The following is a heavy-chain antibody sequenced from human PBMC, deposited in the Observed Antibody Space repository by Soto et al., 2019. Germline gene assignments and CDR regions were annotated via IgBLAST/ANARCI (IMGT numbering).Heavy chain of an antibody. Sequence: PGGSLRLSCAASGFTFSDYYMSWVRQAPGKGLEWVSVIYSGGSTYYADSVKGRFTISRDNSKNTLYLQMNSLRAEDTAVYYCARGRYDPFYYYYYGMDVWGQGTTVTVSS. D-gene: IGHD1-1*01. CDR1: GFTFSDYY. J-gene: IGHJ6*02. CDR3: ARGRYDPFYYYYYGMDV. V-gene: IGHV3-53*01. CDR2: IYSGGST.